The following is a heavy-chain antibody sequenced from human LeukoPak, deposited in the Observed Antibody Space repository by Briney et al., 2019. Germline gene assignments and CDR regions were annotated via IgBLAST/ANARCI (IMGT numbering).Heavy chain of an antibody. CDR1: GFTFDDYA. J-gene: IGHJ5*02. V-gene: IGHV3-9*01. D-gene: IGHD3-22*01. CDR3: ARDRGYYDSSGYYYVFNWFDP. Sequence: GGSLRLSCAASGFTFDDYAMHWVRQAPGKGLEWVSGISWNSGSIGYADSVKGRFTISRDNAKNSLYLQMNSLRAEDTAVYYCARDRGYYDSSGYYYVFNWFDPWGQGTLVTVSS. CDR2: ISWNSGSI.